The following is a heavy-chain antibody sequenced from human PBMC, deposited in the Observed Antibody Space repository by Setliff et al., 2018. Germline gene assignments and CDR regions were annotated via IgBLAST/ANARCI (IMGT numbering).Heavy chain of an antibody. CDR1: GFTFSTYR. Sequence: PGGSLRLSCAASGFTFSTYRMSWVRQAPGKGLVWVSRINSDGSSTSYADSVKGRFTISRDNAKNSLYLQMNSPRAEDTAVYYCACPDILTGLYDYWGQGTLVTVSS. CDR2: INSDGSST. V-gene: IGHV3-74*01. J-gene: IGHJ4*02. CDR3: ACPDILTGLYDY. D-gene: IGHD3-9*01.